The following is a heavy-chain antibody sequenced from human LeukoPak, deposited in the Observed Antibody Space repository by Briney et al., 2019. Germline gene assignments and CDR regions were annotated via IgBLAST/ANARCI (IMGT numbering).Heavy chain of an antibody. Sequence: GGTLRLSCAASGFTFSGSAIHWVWQSSGKGLEWVGQVDKKDKGYTTATAYAASVQGRFTISRDDSINTAYLQMKSLKTEDTALYYCTRDSGTYNWFDPWGQGALVTVSS. CDR1: GFTFSGSA. V-gene: IGHV3-73*01. D-gene: IGHD1-26*01. CDR2: VDKKDKGYTTAT. J-gene: IGHJ5*02. CDR3: TRDSGTYNWFDP.